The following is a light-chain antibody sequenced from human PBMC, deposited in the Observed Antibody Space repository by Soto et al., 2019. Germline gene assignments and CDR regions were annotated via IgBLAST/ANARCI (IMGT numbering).Light chain of an antibody. J-gene: IGLJ1*01. Sequence: QSALTQPASVSGSPGQSITISCTGTSSDVGGYNYVAWYQQHPGKVPRLMIYEVSNRPSGVSNRFSGSKSGSTASLTISGLQAEDEAEYYCSSYTNINTRACVFGTGTRSPS. CDR1: SSDVGGYNY. CDR2: EVS. CDR3: SSYTNINTRACV. V-gene: IGLV2-14*01.